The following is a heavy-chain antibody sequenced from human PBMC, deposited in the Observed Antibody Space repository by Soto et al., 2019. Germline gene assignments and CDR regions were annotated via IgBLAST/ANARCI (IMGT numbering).Heavy chain of an antibody. CDR1: GFTFSSYS. D-gene: IGHD1-26*01. CDR2: ISSSSSYI. V-gene: IGHV3-21*01. J-gene: IGHJ3*02. CDR3: ARGLSGSYFDDAFDI. Sequence: GGSLRLSCAASGFTFSSYSMNWVRQAPGKGLEWVSSISSSSSYIYYADSVKGRFTISRDNAKNSLYLQMNSLRAEDTAVYYCARGLSGSYFDDAFDIWGQGTMVTVSS.